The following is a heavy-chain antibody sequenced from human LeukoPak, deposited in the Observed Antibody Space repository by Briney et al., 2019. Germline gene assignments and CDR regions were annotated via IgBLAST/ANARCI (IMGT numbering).Heavy chain of an antibody. CDR3: ARAKMGGDYYYMDV. D-gene: IGHD3-16*01. Sequence: SETPSLTCTVSGDSISSRGNYWSWTRQHPGKGLEWIGYIYYSGSTYHNPSLKSRLTISVDTSKNHFSLKLSSVTAADTAVYFCARAKMGGDYYYMDVWGKGTTVTVSS. CDR2: IYYSGST. J-gene: IGHJ6*03. CDR1: GDSISSRGNY. V-gene: IGHV4-31*03.